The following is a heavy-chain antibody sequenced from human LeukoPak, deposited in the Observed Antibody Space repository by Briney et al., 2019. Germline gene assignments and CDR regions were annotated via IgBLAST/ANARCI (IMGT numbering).Heavy chain of an antibody. CDR3: AKDRSSWYYPFDS. J-gene: IGHJ4*02. Sequence: GGSLRLSCVASGFTFSSYAMSWVRQAPGKGLEWVSVVSGGGHNTYYADSVKGRFTMSRDNSKRTVYLQMNSLRAEDTAVYYCAKDRSSWYYPFDSWGQGTLLTVSS. D-gene: IGHD3-3*01. CDR2: VSGGGHNT. V-gene: IGHV3-23*01. CDR1: GFTFSSYA.